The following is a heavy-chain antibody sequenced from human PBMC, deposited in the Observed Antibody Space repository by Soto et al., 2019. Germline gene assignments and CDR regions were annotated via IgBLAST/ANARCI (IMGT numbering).Heavy chain of an antibody. CDR2: IDWDDDK. J-gene: IGHJ4*02. CDR1: GFSLSTSGMC. V-gene: IGHV2-70*01. Sequence: SGPTLVNPTQTLTLTCTFSGFSLSTSGMCVSWIRQPPGKALEWLALIDWDDDKYYSTSLKTRLTISKDTSKNQVVLKMTNMDTVDTATYYCARIPGGSSGWYFDYWGQGTLVTVSS. D-gene: IGHD6-19*01. CDR3: ARIPGGSSGWYFDY.